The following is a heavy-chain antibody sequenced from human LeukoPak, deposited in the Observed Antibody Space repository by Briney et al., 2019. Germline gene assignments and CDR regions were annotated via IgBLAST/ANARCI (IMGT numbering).Heavy chain of an antibody. CDR2: IRYDGSNK. CDR1: GFTFSSYG. D-gene: IGHD1-7*01. J-gene: IGHJ3*02. CDR3: AKDINWNYDAFDI. V-gene: IGHV3-30*02. Sequence: GGSLRLSCAASGFTFSSYGMHWVRQAPGKGLEWVAFIRYDGSNKYYADSVKGRFTISRDNSKNTLYLQMNSLRAEDTAVYYCAKDINWNYDAFDIWGQGPMVTVSS.